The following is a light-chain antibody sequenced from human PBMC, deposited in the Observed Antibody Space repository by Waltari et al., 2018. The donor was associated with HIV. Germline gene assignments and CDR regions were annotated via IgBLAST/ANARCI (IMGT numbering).Light chain of an antibody. CDR2: EVS. CDR1: SSDVGSYNL. CDR3: CSYAGSSTFYV. V-gene: IGLV2-23*02. Sequence: QSALPQPASVSGSPGQSITIPCPGTSSDVGSYNLVSWYQQHPGKAPKLMIYEVSKRPSGVSNRFSGSKSGNTASLTISGLQAEDEADYYCCSYAGSSTFYVFGTGTKVTVL. J-gene: IGLJ1*01.